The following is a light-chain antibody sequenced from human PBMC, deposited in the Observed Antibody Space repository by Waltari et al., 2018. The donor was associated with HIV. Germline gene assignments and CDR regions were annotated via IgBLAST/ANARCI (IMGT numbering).Light chain of an antibody. CDR3: ASETNSRMLV. CDR1: SSDVGGYNY. CDR2: DVR. Sequence: QSALTQPASVSGSPGQSITISCTGTSSDVGGYNYFSWYQQCPGEAPKLMIYDVRNRPARVSNRFSVAKSGITASLTISGLQAEDEAEYFCASETNSRMLVFGGGTKLTVL. V-gene: IGLV2-14*01. J-gene: IGLJ2*01.